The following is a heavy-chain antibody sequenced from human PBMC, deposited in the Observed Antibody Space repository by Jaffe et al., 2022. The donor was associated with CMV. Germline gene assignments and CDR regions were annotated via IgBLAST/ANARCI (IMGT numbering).Heavy chain of an antibody. D-gene: IGHD1-20*01. V-gene: IGHV5-51*01. J-gene: IGHJ4*02. CDR2: IYPGDSDT. CDR1: GFAFGSYW. CDR3: ARHYNQYFDF. Sequence: VQLKQSGAEVRKPGESLQISCQTSGFAFGSYWIGWVRQKPGKGLEWMGIIYPGDSDTRYGPSFQGQVTISADRSINTVYLHLSSLKASDTATYYCARHYNQYFDFWGQGTQVTVSS.